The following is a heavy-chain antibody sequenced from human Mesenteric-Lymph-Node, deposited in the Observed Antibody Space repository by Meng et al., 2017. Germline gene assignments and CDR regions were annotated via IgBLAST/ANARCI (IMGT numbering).Heavy chain of an antibody. V-gene: IGHV1-2*02. J-gene: IGHJ4*02. D-gene: IGHD3-10*01. Sequence: ASVKVSCKASGYTFTSYGISWVRQAPGQGLEWMGWINPNSGGTKYAQKFQGRVTMTRDTSISTAYMELSSLTSDDTAVYYCARGYGSGGSYSGSYDYWGQGTLVTVSS. CDR3: ARGYGSGGSYSGSYDY. CDR2: INPNSGGT. CDR1: GYTFTSYG.